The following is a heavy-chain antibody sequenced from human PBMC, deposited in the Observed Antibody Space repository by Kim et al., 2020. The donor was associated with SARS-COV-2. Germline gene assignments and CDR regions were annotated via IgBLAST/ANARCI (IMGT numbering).Heavy chain of an antibody. D-gene: IGHD3-10*01. CDR3: ARDVSFYGGGLTNFDL. J-gene: IGHJ4*02. CDR1: GGAFREYY. CDR2: SHSSGTT. V-gene: IGHV4-34*01. Sequence: SETLSLTCAVEGGAFREYYWSWIRQSPQKGLEWIGGSHSSGTTSYNPSLRHRVAIFLDTTKSQVSLSLWSLTAADAATYFCARDVSFYGGGLTNFDLWGRGTVVTVSS.